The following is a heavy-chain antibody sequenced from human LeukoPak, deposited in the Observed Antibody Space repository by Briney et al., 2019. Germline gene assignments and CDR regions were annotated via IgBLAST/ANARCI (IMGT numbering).Heavy chain of an antibody. D-gene: IGHD6-19*01. CDR1: GYTFTGYY. CDR2: INPNSGGT. CDR3: ASGIAVAGIGGYNWFDP. J-gene: IGHJ5*02. V-gene: IGHV1-2*02. Sequence: ASVKVSCKASGYTFTGYYMHWVRQAPGQGLEWMGWINPNSGGTNYAQKFQGRVTMTRDTSISTAYMELSRLRSDDTAVYYCASGIAVAGIGGYNWFDPWGQGTLVTVSS.